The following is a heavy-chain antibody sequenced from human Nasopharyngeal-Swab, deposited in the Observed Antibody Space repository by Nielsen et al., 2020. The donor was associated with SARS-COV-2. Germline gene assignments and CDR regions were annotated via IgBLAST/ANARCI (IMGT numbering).Heavy chain of an antibody. Sequence: WSRQLPGKGLEWVAAIVGSGDNSGSGGSTYYADSVKGRFTISRDNSKNTLSLQMSSLRAEDTAVYYCAKDLRGPYFFWGQGTLVTISS. CDR2: IVGSGDNSGSGGST. D-gene: IGHD2/OR15-2a*01. V-gene: IGHV3-23*01. CDR3: AKDLRGPYFF. J-gene: IGHJ4*02.